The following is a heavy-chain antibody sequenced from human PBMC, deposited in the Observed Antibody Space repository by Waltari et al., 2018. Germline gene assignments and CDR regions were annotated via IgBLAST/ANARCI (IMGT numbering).Heavy chain of an antibody. CDR1: GYSISSGYY. Sequence: QVQLQESGPGLVKPSETLSLTCAVSGYSISSGYYWGWIRQPPGKGLEWIGSIYHSGSTYDNPSLKSRVTIAVDTSKNQFSLKLSSVTAADTAVYYCAKTGDTDGNDYWGQGTLVTVSS. CDR2: IYHSGST. D-gene: IGHD2-2*02. V-gene: IGHV4-38-2*01. J-gene: IGHJ4*02. CDR3: AKTGDTDGNDY.